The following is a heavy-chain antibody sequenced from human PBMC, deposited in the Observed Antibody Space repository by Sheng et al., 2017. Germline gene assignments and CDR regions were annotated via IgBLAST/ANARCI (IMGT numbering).Heavy chain of an antibody. CDR3: ARAPAVGATSYYFDY. Sequence: QVQLQESGPGLVNPSETLSLTCTVSGGSISGYYWSWIRQPPGKGLEWIGYMYYSGGTNYNPSLKTRVTISADTSKNQISLNLSSVTAADTAVYYCARAPAVGATSYYFDYWGQGILVTVSS. D-gene: IGHD1-26*01. J-gene: IGHJ4*02. CDR2: MYYSGGT. V-gene: IGHV4-59*01. CDR1: GGSISGYY.